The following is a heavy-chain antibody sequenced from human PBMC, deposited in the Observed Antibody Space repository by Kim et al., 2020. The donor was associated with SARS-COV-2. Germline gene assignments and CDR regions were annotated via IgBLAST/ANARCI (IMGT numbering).Heavy chain of an antibody. Sequence: SETLSLTCTVSGGSISSSSYYWGWIRQPPGKGLEWIGSIYYSGSTYYNPSLKSRVTISVDTSKNQFSRKLSSVTAADTAVYYCASENYYGSESYYYFDYWGQGTLVTVSS. CDR3: ASENYYGSESYYYFDY. CDR1: GGSISSSSYY. J-gene: IGHJ4*02. CDR2: IYYSGST. V-gene: IGHV4-39*01. D-gene: IGHD3-10*01.